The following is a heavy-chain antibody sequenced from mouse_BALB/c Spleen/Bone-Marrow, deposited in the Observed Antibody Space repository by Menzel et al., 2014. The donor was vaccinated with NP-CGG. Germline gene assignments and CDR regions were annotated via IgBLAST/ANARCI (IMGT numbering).Heavy chain of an antibody. D-gene: IGHD4-1*01. Sequence: VQLVESGAELMKPGASVKISCKATGYTFSSYWIERVKQRPGHGLERIGEILPGRGSTNYNEKFKGKATFTSDTSSNTAYMQLSSLTSEDSAVYYCARWDTAAMDYWGQGTSVTVSS. V-gene: IGHV1-9*01. CDR3: ARWDTAAMDY. CDR2: ILPGRGST. J-gene: IGHJ4*01. CDR1: GYTFSSYW.